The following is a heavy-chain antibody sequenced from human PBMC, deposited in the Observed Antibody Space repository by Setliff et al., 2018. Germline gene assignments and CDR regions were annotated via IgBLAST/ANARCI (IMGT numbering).Heavy chain of an antibody. CDR2: INSDGSST. CDR3: ARVWGAVAGTGLDY. CDR1: GFTFSSHW. Sequence: GGSLRLSCAAAGFTFSSHWMHWVRQAPGKRLMWVSRINSDGSSTSYADSVKGRFTISRDNAKNTLYLQMNSLRAEDTAVYYCARVWGAVAGTGLDYWGQGTLVTVSS. D-gene: IGHD6-19*01. J-gene: IGHJ4*02. V-gene: IGHV3-74*01.